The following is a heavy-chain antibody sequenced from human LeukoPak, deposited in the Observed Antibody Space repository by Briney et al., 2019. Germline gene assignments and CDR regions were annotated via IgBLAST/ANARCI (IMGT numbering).Heavy chain of an antibody. CDR2: IYYSGST. D-gene: IGHD1-14*01. V-gene: IGHV4-61*05. CDR1: GDSISSSSYY. J-gene: IGHJ5*02. CDR3: ARGAGFGIWFDP. Sequence: PSETLSLTCTVSGDSISSSSYYWGWIRQPPGKGLEWIGYIYYSGSTNYNPSLKSRVTISVDTSKNQFSLKLSSVTAADTAVYYCARGAGFGIWFDPWGQGTLVTVSS.